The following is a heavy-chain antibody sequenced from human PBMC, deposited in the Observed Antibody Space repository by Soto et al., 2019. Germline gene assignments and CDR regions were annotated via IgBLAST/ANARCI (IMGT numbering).Heavy chain of an antibody. CDR2: ISAYTGNT. D-gene: IGHD3-16*01. V-gene: IGHV1-18*01. Sequence: QVQLVQSGAEVKEPGASVKVSCKASGYTFTNFGISWVRQAPGQGLEWMGWISAYTGNTNYAQNFQGRVTMTTDTSTSTASMELRSLRSDDTAVYYSARGGTPIDYWGQGTLVTVSS. CDR3: ARGGTPIDY. J-gene: IGHJ4*02. CDR1: GYTFTNFG.